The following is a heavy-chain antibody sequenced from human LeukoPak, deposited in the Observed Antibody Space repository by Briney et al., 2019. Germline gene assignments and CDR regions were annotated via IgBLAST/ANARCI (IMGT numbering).Heavy chain of an antibody. D-gene: IGHD3-3*01. CDR3: AKPYYDFWSGYTGAFDI. J-gene: IGHJ3*02. Sequence: SETLSLTCTDSGGSISSYYWSWIRQPAGKGLEWIGRIYTSGSTNYNPSLKSRVTMSVDTSKNQFSLKLSSVTAADTAVYYCAKPYYDFWSGYTGAFDIWGQGTMVTVSS. CDR2: IYTSGST. V-gene: IGHV4-4*07. CDR1: GGSISSYY.